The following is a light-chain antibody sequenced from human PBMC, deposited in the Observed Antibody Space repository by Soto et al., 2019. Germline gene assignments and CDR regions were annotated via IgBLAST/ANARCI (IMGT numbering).Light chain of an antibody. V-gene: IGKV3-20*01. CDR1: QRVPSIY. CDR2: GAS. J-gene: IGKJ1*01. CDR3: QQYGTSLSWT. Sequence: PGDRATLSCRASQRVPSIYLAWYQQKPGQPPRLLIYGASSRATGIPDRFSGSGSGTDFTLTISRLEPEDFAVYYCQQYGTSLSWTFGQGTKVEIK.